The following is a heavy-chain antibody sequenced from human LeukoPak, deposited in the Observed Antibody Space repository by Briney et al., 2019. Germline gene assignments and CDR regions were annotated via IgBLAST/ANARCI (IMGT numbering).Heavy chain of an antibody. V-gene: IGHV3-23*01. CDR1: GFTFSSYA. Sequence: GGSLRLSCTASGFTFSSYAMSWVRQAPGKGLEWVSAISGSGGSTYHADSVRGRFTISRDNSKNTLYLQMNSLRAGDTAVYYCAKYCGDYVVCRFDSWGQGTLVTVSS. J-gene: IGHJ4*02. CDR2: ISGSGGST. CDR3: AKYCGDYVVCRFDS. D-gene: IGHD4-17*01.